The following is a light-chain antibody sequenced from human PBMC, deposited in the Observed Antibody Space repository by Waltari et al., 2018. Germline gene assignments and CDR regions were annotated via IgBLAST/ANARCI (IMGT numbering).Light chain of an antibody. V-gene: IGKV1-5*03. CDR3: QQYNSYSCG. J-gene: IGKJ3*01. CDR1: QNIDTL. CDR2: KAS. Sequence: DIHLTQSPSTLSASVGDRVTITCRASQNIDTLLAWYQQKPGKAPKLLIYKASYLQSGVPSRFSGRGSGTEFTLTIDSLQPDDFATYHCQQYNSYSCGFGPGTTVDLK.